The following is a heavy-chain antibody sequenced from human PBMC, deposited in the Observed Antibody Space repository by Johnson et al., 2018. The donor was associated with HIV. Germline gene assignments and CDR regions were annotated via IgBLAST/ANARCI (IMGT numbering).Heavy chain of an antibody. CDR2: IRYDGSNK. V-gene: IGHV3-30*02. CDR3: AKDKSNAFDI. J-gene: IGHJ3*02. CDR1: GFTFDDFG. Sequence: QVQLVESGGGVVRPGGSLRLSCAASGFTFDDFGMSWVRQSPGKGLEWVAFIRYDGSNKYYADSVKGRFTISRDNSKNKRYLQMTSLRAEDTAVYYCAKDKSNAFDIWGQGTMVTVSS.